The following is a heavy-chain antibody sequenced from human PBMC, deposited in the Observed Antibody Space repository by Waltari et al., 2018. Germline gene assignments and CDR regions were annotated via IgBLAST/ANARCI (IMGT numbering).Heavy chain of an antibody. Sequence: QVQLVESGGGVVQPGRSLRLSCATSGFTLRSYLFHWVRQAPGKGLEWVAIISYDGSSKYYADSVQGRFTISRDASKKTLYLQMNSLRPDDTALYFCAGGEVVADVWTWGQGTLVTVSS. V-gene: IGHV3-30*01. D-gene: IGHD2-15*01. CDR3: AGGEVVADVWT. CDR1: GFTLRSYL. J-gene: IGHJ5*02. CDR2: ISYDGSSK.